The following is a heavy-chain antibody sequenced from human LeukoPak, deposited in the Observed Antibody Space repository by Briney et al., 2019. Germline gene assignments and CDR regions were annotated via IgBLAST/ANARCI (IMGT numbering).Heavy chain of an antibody. V-gene: IGHV3-9*01. CDR1: GFTFDDYA. D-gene: IGHD3/OR15-3a*01. Sequence: GGSLRLSCAVSGFTFDDYAMHWVRQVPGKGLEWVSGINWNSDSIGYADSVKGRFTTSRDNAKNSLYLQMNSLRAEDTALYFCAREGSGLVIHAFDIWGQGTMVTVSS. CDR3: AREGSGLVIHAFDI. CDR2: INWNSDSI. J-gene: IGHJ3*02.